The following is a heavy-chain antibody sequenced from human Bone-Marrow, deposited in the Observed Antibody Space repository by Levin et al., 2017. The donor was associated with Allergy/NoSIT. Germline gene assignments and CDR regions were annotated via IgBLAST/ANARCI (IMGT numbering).Heavy chain of an antibody. CDR2: INYSGSR. CDR1: GGSISTRSYY. D-gene: IGHD2-15*01. Sequence: NTSETLSLTCTVSGGSISTRSYYWGWIRQPPGKGLEWIGTINYSGSRYYKSSLKSRVTTSVDTSKNQFSLDLSSVTAADTAVYYCAGQTDILVLLTSRYFDYWGQGILVTVSS. CDR3: AGQTDILVLLTSRYFDY. V-gene: IGHV4-39*01. J-gene: IGHJ4*02.